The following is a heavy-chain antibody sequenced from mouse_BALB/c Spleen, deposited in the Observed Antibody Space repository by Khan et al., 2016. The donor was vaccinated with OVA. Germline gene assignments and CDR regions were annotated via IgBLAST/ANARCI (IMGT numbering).Heavy chain of an antibody. V-gene: IGHV3-2*02. CDR2: INYSGNT. J-gene: IGHJ3*01. Sequence: EVQLVESGPGLVKPSQSLSLTCTVTGYSITSEYAWNWIRQFPGNKLEWMCYINYSGNTRFNPSLKSRTSITRDTSTNQFFLQLNSVTTEDTATYYCARKDYYDYDPFPYWGQGTLVTVSA. D-gene: IGHD2-4*01. CDR1: GYSITSEYA. CDR3: ARKDYYDYDPFPY.